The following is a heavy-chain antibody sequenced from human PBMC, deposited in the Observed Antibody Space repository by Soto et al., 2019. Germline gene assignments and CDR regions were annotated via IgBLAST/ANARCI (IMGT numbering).Heavy chain of an antibody. CDR1: EGSIRKYY. CDR3: ARHPPVPYFREGFDC. V-gene: IGHV4-59*08. D-gene: IGHD3-10*01. CDR2: IYYSGTT. Sequence: SETLSPPLSFSEGSIRKYYWSWVWHPPGKGLECVGYIYYSGTTRYNPSLRSRAAISVATSKNHFSLHLNSVTAADTAVYYCARHPPVPYFREGFDCWGQGTLVTVSS. J-gene: IGHJ4*02.